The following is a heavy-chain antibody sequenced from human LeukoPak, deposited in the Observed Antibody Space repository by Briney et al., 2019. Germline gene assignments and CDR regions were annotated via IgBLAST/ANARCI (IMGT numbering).Heavy chain of an antibody. J-gene: IGHJ4*02. CDR1: GFTFSGSD. CDR2: IGIKANNYAT. Sequence: GGSLKLSCAASGFTFSGSDMHWVRQASGKGLEWVGRIGIKANNYATAYSAALKGRFTISRDDSKNTAYLQMNSLRTEDTAVYYCTTYTRGHYWGQGILVTVSS. V-gene: IGHV3-73*01. D-gene: IGHD6-19*01. CDR3: TTYTRGHY.